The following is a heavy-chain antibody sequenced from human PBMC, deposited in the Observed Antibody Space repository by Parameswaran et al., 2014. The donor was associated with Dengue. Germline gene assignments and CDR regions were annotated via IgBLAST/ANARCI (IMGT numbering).Heavy chain of an antibody. CDR3: ARGGVDAFWSGYYYYYYGMDV. D-gene: IGHD3-3*01. V-gene: IGHV4-4*08. Sequence: AISSARWIRQPPGKGLEWIGHIYTSGSTNYNPSLKSRVTISVDTSKNQFSLKLSSVTAADTAVYYCARGGVDAFWSGYYYYYYGMDVWGQGTMVTVSS. CDR2: IYTSGST. CDR1: AISSA. J-gene: IGHJ6*02.